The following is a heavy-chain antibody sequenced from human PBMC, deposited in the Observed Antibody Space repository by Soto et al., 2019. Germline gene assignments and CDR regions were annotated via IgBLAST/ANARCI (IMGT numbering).Heavy chain of an antibody. CDR1: GGSISSSSYY. Sequence: SETLSLTCTVSGGSISSSSYYWGWIRQPPGKGLEWIGSIYYSGSTYYNPSLKSRVTISVDTSKNQFSLKLSSVTAADTAVYYCARHKKRPRLVSHCDFWSGYYGAFDYWGQGTLVTVSS. J-gene: IGHJ4*02. D-gene: IGHD3-3*01. CDR2: IYYSGST. CDR3: ARHKKRPRLVSHCDFWSGYYGAFDY. V-gene: IGHV4-39*01.